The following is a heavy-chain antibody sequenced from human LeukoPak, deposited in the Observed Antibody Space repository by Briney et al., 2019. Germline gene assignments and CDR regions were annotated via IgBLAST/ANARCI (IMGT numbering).Heavy chain of an antibody. CDR1: GGSFSGYY. Sequence: PSETLSLTCAGYGGSFSGYYWSWIRQPPGKGLEWIGEINHSGSTNYNPSLKSRVTISVDTSKSQFSLKLSSVTAADTAVYYCARGRLCSGYCPGLYYFDYWGQGTLVTVSS. J-gene: IGHJ4*02. V-gene: IGHV4-34*01. CDR2: INHSGST. CDR3: ARGRLCSGYCPGLYYFDY. D-gene: IGHD3-22*01.